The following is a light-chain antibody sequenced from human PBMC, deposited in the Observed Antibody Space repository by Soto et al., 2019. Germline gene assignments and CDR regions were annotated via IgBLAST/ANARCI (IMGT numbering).Light chain of an antibody. V-gene: IGKV1-27*01. J-gene: IGKJ4*01. Sequence: DIQMTQSPSSLSASVGSRVNITCRATQSIGNFVAWYQQQPGKVPRVLIYAASTLHSGVPPRFSGAQSWPDFTLTISSLQPDDVATYYCQYYNTAPLTFGGGTRVEI. CDR3: QYYNTAPLT. CDR2: AAS. CDR1: QSIGNF.